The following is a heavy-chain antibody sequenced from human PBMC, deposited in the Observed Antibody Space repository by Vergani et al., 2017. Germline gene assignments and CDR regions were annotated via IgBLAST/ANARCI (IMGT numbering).Heavy chain of an antibody. V-gene: IGHV3-23*01. Sequence: EVQLLESGGGLVQPGGSLRLSCAASGFTFSSYAMSWVRQAPGKGLEWVSAISGSGGSTYYADSVKGRFTISRDNSKNTLYLQMNSLRAEDTAVYYCAKDLIGLSWGSGWDGTFDYWGQGTLVTVSS. CDR3: AKDLIGLSWGSGWDGTFDY. J-gene: IGHJ4*02. CDR2: ISGSGGST. D-gene: IGHD6-19*01. CDR1: GFTFSSYA.